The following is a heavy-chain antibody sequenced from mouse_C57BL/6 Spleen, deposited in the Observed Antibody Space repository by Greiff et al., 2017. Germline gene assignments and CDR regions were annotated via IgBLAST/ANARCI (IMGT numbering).Heavy chain of an antibody. J-gene: IGHJ2*01. Sequence: EVKLQQSGPELVKPGASVKISCKASGYTFTDYYMNWVKQSHGKSLEWIGDINPNNGGTSYNQKFKGKATLTVDKSSSTAYMELRSLTSEDSAVYYCARGRDYYGSSYDYWGQGTTLTVSS. V-gene: IGHV1-26*01. CDR2: INPNNGGT. CDR1: GYTFTDYY. D-gene: IGHD1-1*01. CDR3: ARGRDYYGSSYDY.